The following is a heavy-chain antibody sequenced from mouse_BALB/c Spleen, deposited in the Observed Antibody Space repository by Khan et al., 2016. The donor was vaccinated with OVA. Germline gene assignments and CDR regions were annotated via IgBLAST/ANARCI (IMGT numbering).Heavy chain of an antibody. CDR1: GYTFTSNT. D-gene: IGHD2-14*01. V-gene: IGHV1-4*01. J-gene: IGHJ4*01. Sequence: QVQLKQSGAELARPGASVKMSCKASGYTFTSNTMHWVKQRPGQGLEWIGYINPRSSYTNYNQKFKDKATLTADKSSSTAYMQLSSLTSEDSAVXYCARRTTGYAMDYWGQGTSVTVSS. CDR2: INPRSSYT. CDR3: ARRTTGYAMDY.